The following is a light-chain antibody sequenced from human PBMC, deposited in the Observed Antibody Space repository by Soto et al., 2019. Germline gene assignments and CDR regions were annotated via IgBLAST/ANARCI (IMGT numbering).Light chain of an antibody. CDR3: SSYTSNSTLVV. J-gene: IGLJ2*01. CDR1: SSDVGGYNY. CDR2: DVS. Sequence: QSVLTQAASVSGSPGQSITISCTGTSSDVGGYNYVSWYQQHPGKAPKLMIYDVSNRPSGVSNRFSGSKSGNTASLTISGLQAEDEADYYCSSYTSNSTLVVFGGGTKLTVL. V-gene: IGLV2-14*01.